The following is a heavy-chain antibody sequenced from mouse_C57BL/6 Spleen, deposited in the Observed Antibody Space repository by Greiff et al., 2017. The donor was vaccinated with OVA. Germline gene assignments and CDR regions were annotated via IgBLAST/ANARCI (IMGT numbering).Heavy chain of an antibody. CDR2: INPNYGTP. J-gene: IGHJ3*01. D-gene: IGHD3-2*02. CDR1: GYSFTDYN. Sequence: VQLQQSGPELVKPGASVKISCKASGYSFTDYNMNWVKQSNGKSLEWIGVINPNYGTPSYNQKFKGKATLPVDQSSSTTYMQLNSRASADSAVYYCAREGAQATIAYWGQGTLVTVSA. CDR3: AREGAQATIAY. V-gene: IGHV1-39*01.